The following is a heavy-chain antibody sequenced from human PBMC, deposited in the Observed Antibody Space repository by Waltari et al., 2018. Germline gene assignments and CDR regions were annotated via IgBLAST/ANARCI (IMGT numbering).Heavy chain of an antibody. CDR1: GGSISSGSYY. J-gene: IGHJ4*02. CDR3: ARSDGYRPSPHFDY. V-gene: IGHV4-61*02. D-gene: IGHD5-18*01. Sequence: QVQLQESGPGLVKPSQTLSLTCTVSGGSISSGSYYWSWIRPTAGKGLEWIWRIYTRWSTNYNPSLKSRVTISVDTSKNQFSLKLSSVTAADTAVYYCARSDGYRPSPHFDYWGQGTLVTVSS. CDR2: IYTRWST.